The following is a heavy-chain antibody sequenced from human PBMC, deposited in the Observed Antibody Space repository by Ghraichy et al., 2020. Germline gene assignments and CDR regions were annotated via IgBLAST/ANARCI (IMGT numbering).Heavy chain of an antibody. J-gene: IGHJ5*02. D-gene: IGHD3-10*01. CDR3: AREGEPYYYGSGDYNWFDP. CDR2: INAGNGNT. CDR1: GYTFTTYV. Sequence: ASVKVSCKASGYTFTTYVMHWVRQAPGQRLEWMGWINAGNGNTKYSQKFQGRVTITRDISASTADMELSSLRSEDTAVYYCAREGEPYYYGSGDYNWFDPWGQGTLVTVSS. V-gene: IGHV1-3*01.